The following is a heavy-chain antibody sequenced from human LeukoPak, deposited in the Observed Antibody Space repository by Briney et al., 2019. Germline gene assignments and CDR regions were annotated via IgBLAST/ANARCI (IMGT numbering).Heavy chain of an antibody. V-gene: IGHV7-4-1*02. CDR1: GYRFTNYA. D-gene: IGHD3-10*01. CDR2: INTNTGNP. Sequence: ASVKVSCKASGYRFTNYAMNWVRQAPGQGLEWMGWINTNTGNPTYAQGFTGRFVSSLDTSVSTAYLQISSLEAEDSAVYYCARNNADGEGRFSYWGQGTLVTVSS. J-gene: IGHJ4*02. CDR3: ARNNADGEGRFSY.